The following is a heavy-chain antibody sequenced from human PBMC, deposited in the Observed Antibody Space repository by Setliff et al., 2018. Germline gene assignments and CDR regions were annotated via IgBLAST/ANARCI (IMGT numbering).Heavy chain of an antibody. CDR2: IYYRGTT. V-gene: IGHV4-39*07. D-gene: IGHD1-26*01. CDR3: AKGGTYRYFDF. J-gene: IGHJ4*02. Sequence: SETLSLTCTVSGGSFDGDSHYWSWMRQPPGKGLEWIGRIYYRGTTYYNASLRSRLTISVDTSKNQFSLKLNSVTAADTAVYYCAKGGTYRYFDFWGQGALVTVSS. CDR1: GGSFDGDSHY.